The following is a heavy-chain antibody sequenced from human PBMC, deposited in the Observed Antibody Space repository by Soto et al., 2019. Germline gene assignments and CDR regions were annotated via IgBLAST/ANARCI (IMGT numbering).Heavy chain of an antibody. Sequence: QVRLHESGPGLVKPSETLSLTCFVSGGSISNFYWGWIRQPPGKGLEWIGYVFYSGSSTYNPSLQSRVTISVDTSQNLFSLKVRSVTAAYTAIYYCARIKRGYSYGSIIDYWGQGILVPVSS. CDR1: GGSISNFY. CDR2: VFYSGSS. V-gene: IGHV4-59*01. J-gene: IGHJ4*02. D-gene: IGHD5-18*01. CDR3: ARIKRGYSYGSIIDY.